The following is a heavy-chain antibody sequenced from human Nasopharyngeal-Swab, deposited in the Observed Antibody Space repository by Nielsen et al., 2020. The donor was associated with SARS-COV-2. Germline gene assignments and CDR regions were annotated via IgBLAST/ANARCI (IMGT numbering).Heavy chain of an antibody. J-gene: IGHJ6*02. CDR2: IIPILGIA. CDR1: GGTFSSYA. V-gene: IGHV1-69*04. D-gene: IGHD1-7*01. Sequence: SVKVSCKASGGTFSSYAISWVRQAPGQGLEWMGRIIPILGIANYAQKFQGRVTITADKSTSTAYMELSSLRSEDTAVYYCARELELPHCYYGMDVWGQGTTVTVSS. CDR3: ARELELPHCYYGMDV.